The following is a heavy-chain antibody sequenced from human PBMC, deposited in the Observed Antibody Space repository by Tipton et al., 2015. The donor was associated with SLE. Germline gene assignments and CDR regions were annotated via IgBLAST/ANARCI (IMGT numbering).Heavy chain of an antibody. D-gene: IGHD3-16*01. Sequence: RSLRLSCAASGFSFGSYGMYWVRQAPGKGLEWVALTSYDAYNEYYANSVKGRFTISRDNSKNTLFLQMNSLKTEDTAVYYCARDYTGLRGFDICGQGTMVTVSS. CDR2: TSYDAYNE. CDR3: ARDYTGLRGFDI. V-gene: IGHV3-30*03. CDR1: GFSFGSYG. J-gene: IGHJ3*02.